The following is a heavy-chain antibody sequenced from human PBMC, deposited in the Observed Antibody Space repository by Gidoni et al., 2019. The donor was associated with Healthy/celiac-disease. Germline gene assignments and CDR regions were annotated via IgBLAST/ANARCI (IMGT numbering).Heavy chain of an antibody. J-gene: IGHJ4*02. CDR3: ARRGSGYYSPTYYFDY. Sequence: EVQLVPSGAEVTKPGESLKLSCKGSGYRFTSYWLGWVRPMPGKGLEWMGIIYPGDSDTRYSPSFQGQVTISADKSISTAYLQWSSLKASDTAMYYCARRGSGYYSPTYYFDYWGQGTLVTVSS. CDR2: IYPGDSDT. V-gene: IGHV5-51*01. D-gene: IGHD3-22*01. CDR1: GYRFTSYW.